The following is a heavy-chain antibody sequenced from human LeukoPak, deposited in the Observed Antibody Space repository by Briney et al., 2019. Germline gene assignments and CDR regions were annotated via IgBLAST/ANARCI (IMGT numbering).Heavy chain of an antibody. D-gene: IGHD1-1*01. V-gene: IGHV3-48*04. Sequence: PGGSLRLSCTASGFPFSDYSMDWVRQAPGKGLEWISYIGIDSGNTKYADSVRGRFTVSADNAKNSLFLQRNSLRVEDTAVYYCARDHNYAFDNWGQGTLVSVSS. CDR3: ARDHNYAFDN. J-gene: IGHJ4*02. CDR1: GFPFSDYS. CDR2: IGIDSGNT.